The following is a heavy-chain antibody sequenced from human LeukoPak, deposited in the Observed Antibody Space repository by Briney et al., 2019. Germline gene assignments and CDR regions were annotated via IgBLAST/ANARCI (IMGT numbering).Heavy chain of an antibody. CDR3: ARHAPGYYDY. CDR1: GRSISNYY. CDR2: IYYSGSP. V-gene: IGHV4-59*08. J-gene: IGHJ4*02. Sequence: PSETLSLTCTLSGRSISNYYWSWLRQPPGGGLEWLGYIYYSGSPSYNPSLKSRAAITVNTSKNQYSLKLSSVTAADTAVYHCARHAPGYYDYWGQGTLVTVSS.